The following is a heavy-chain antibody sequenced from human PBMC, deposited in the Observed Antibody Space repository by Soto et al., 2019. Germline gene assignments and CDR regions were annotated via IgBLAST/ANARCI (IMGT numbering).Heavy chain of an antibody. CDR1: GFTFSNYA. J-gene: IGHJ6*02. D-gene: IGHD3-10*01. Sequence: GGSLRLSCAASGFTFSNYAMSWVRQAPGKGLEWVAIISYDGILKYYADSVKGRFTISRDTSKSALYLQMNSLKPEDTAVYYCAKDFKISGGHYGSLNYYYGMDVWGQGTTVTVSS. CDR2: ISYDGILK. V-gene: IGHV3-30*18. CDR3: AKDFKISGGHYGSLNYYYGMDV.